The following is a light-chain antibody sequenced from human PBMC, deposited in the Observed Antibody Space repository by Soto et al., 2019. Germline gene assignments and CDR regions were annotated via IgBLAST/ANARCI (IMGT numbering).Light chain of an antibody. CDR1: SSDNGAGYD. CDR3: QSYDSSLRGAV. Sequence: QSVLTQPPSVSGAPGQRGTIACNGSSSDNGAGYDVHWYQQLPGTAHKLLIYGNSKRHSGVPDRFSGSKSGTSASLAITGLQADDEADYYCQSYDSSLRGAVFGGGTKLTVL. CDR2: GNS. J-gene: IGLJ2*01. V-gene: IGLV1-40*01.